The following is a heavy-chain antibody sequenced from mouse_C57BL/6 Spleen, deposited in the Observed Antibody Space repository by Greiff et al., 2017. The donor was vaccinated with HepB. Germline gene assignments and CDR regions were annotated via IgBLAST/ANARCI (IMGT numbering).Heavy chain of an antibody. D-gene: IGHD3-2*02. J-gene: IGHJ2*01. CDR2: INPSSGYT. CDR3: ATSTAQATDY. CDR1: GYTFTSYW. Sequence: QVQLQSGAELAKPGASVKLSCKASGYTFTSYWMHWVKQRPGQGLEWIGYINPSSGYTKYNQKFKDKATLTADKSSSTAYMQLSSLTYEDSAVYYCATSTAQATDYWGQGTTLTVSS. V-gene: IGHV1-7*01.